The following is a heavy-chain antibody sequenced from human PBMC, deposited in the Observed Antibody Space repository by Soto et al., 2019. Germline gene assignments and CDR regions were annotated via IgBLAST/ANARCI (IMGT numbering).Heavy chain of an antibody. CDR1: GYTLTELS. J-gene: IGHJ4*02. V-gene: IGHV1-24*01. CDR2: FDPEDGET. D-gene: IGHD6-19*01. Sequence: ASVKVSCKVSGYTLTELSMHWVRQAPGKGPEWMGGFDPEDGETIYAQKFQGRVTMTEDTSTDTAYMELSSLRSEDTAVYYCATVPYGYSSGWLFDYWGQGTLVTVSS. CDR3: ATVPYGYSSGWLFDY.